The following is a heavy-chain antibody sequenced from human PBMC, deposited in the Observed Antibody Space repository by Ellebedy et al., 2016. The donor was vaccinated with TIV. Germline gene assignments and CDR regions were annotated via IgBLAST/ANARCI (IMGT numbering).Heavy chain of an antibody. D-gene: IGHD6-13*01. CDR1: GGSISSGGYS. CDR2: IYHSGST. V-gene: IGHV4-30-2*01. J-gene: IGHJ4*02. Sequence: SETLSLTXAVSGGSISSGGYSWSWIRQPPGKGLEWIGYIYHSGSTYYNPSLKSRVTISVDRSKNQFSLKLSSVTAADTAVYYCAGHSSSWDSFTQWGQGTLVTVSS. CDR3: AGHSSSWDSFTQ.